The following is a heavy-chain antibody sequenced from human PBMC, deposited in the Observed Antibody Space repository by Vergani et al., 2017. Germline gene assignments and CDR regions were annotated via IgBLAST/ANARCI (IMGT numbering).Heavy chain of an antibody. CDR3: ARVGYCSGGSCYGVGP. Sequence: QVQLQESGPGLVKPSQTLSLTCTVSGGSISSGGYYWSWIRQHPGKGLEWIGYIYYSGSTYYNPSLKSRVTISVDTSKNQFSLKLSSVTAADTAVYYCARVGYCSGGSCYGVGPWGQGTLVTVSS. D-gene: IGHD2-15*01. CDR1: GGSISSGGYY. V-gene: IGHV4-31*03. J-gene: IGHJ5*02. CDR2: IYYSGST.